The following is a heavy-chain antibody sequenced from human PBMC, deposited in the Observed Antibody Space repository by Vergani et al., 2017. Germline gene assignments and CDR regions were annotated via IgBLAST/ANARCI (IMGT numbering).Heavy chain of an antibody. D-gene: IGHD6-13*01. CDR2: ITPFNGET. Sequence: QMQLVQSGAEVRKTGSSVKVSCKASGYTFTYRYLHWVRQAPGQALEWMGWITPFNGETKYAQKFQDRVTITRDRSMSTAYMELSSLRSEDTAMYYCARGGIAAAGTMAKPDYWGQGTLVTVSS. CDR3: ARGGIAAAGTMAKPDY. J-gene: IGHJ4*02. CDR1: GYTFTYRY. V-gene: IGHV1-45*02.